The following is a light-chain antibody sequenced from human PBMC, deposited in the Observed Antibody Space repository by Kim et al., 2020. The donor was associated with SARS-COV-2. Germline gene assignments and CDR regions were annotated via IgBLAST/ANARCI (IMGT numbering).Light chain of an antibody. V-gene: IGKV2-28*01. CDR1: QSLLHSNGDTY. CDR2: LGS. Sequence: EPASISCKCSQSLLHSNGDTYLDWYVQKPGQSPQLLIYLGSNRASGVPDRFSGSGSGTDFTLEISRVEAEDVGVYYCMQALQTPNTFGQGTKLEI. J-gene: IGKJ2*01. CDR3: MQALQTPNT.